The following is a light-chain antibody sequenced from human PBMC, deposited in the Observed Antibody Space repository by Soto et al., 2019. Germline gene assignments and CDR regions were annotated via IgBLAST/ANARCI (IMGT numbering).Light chain of an antibody. Sequence: QSALTQPASVSGSPGQSITISCTGTNSDIGGYNFVSWYQQHPGKAPKLMFYDVTNRPSGVSNRFSGYKSGKTASLTISGLQAEDEAVYYCSSYTSTNTVVFGGGTQLTVL. CDR3: SSYTSTNTVV. V-gene: IGLV2-14*03. CDR2: DVT. CDR1: NSDIGGYNF. J-gene: IGLJ7*01.